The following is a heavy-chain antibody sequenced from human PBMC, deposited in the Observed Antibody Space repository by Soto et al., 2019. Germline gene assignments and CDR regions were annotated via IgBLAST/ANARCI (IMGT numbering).Heavy chain of an antibody. J-gene: IGHJ4*02. CDR3: ARDGDYFVSGSYGYLDY. Sequence: GGSLRLSCRASGLTFDDYAMSWVRQAPGKGLEWVGFIRSKAYGGTTEYAASVKGRFTIPRDDSKSFAYLQMNSLKNEDTDVYFCARDGDYFVSGSYGYLDYWGMGSMVRVSS. V-gene: IGHV3-49*04. CDR2: IRSKAYGGTT. CDR1: GLTFDDYA. D-gene: IGHD3-10*01.